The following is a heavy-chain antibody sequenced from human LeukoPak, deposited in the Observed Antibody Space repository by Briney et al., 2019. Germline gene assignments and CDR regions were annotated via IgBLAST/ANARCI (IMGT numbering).Heavy chain of an antibody. Sequence: PSETLSLTCTVSGGSISSSSYYWGWIRQPPGKGLEWIGSIYYSGSTYYNPSLKSRVTISVDTSKNQFSLKLSSVTAADAAVYYCARVGRQQLNYWGQGTLVTVSS. CDR3: ARVGRQQLNY. CDR2: IYYSGST. J-gene: IGHJ4*02. V-gene: IGHV4-39*07. D-gene: IGHD6-13*01. CDR1: GGSISSSSYY.